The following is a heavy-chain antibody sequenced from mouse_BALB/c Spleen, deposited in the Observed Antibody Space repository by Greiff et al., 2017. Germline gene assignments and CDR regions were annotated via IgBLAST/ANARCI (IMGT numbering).Heavy chain of an antibody. J-gene: IGHJ2*01. V-gene: IGHV5-6-5*01. CDR1: GFTFSSYA. Sequence: EVMLVESGGGLVKPGGSLKLSCAASGFTFSSYAMSWVRQTPEKRLEWVASISSGGSTYYPDSVKGRFTISRDNARNILYLQMSSLRSEDTAMYYCARDYYGSPYYFDYWGQGTTLTVSS. CDR2: ISSGGST. D-gene: IGHD1-1*01. CDR3: ARDYYGSPYYFDY.